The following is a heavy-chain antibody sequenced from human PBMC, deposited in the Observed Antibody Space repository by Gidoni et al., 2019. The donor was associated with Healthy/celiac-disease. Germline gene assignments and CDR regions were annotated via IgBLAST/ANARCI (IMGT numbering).Heavy chain of an antibody. Sequence: QVQLQESGPGLVKPSGTLSLTCAVSGGSISSSNWWSWVRQPPGKGLEWIGEIYHSGSTNYNPSLKRRVTISVDKSKNLFSLKLSSVTAADTAVYYCARGGGKAAAGIRSFDYWGQGTLVTVSS. D-gene: IGHD6-13*01. CDR3: ARGGGKAAAGIRSFDY. CDR2: IYHSGST. CDR1: GGSISSSNW. J-gene: IGHJ4*02. V-gene: IGHV4-4*02.